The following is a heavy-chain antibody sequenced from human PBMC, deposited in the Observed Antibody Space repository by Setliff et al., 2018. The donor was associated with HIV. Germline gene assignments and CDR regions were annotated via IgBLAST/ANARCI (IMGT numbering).Heavy chain of an antibody. D-gene: IGHD1-26*01. CDR2: ISGSGGST. V-gene: IGHV3-23*01. Sequence: GGSLRLSCAASGFTFDDYGMNWVRQAPGKGLEWVSGISGSGGSTYYADSVKGRFTISRDNSKNTLYLQMNSLRAEDTAVYYCAAREGANPFQHWGQGTLVTVSS. J-gene: IGHJ1*01. CDR3: AAREGANPFQH. CDR1: GFTFDDYG.